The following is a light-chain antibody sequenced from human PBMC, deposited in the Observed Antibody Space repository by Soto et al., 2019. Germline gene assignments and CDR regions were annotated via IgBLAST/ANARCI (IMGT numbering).Light chain of an antibody. V-gene: IGKV3-15*01. Sequence: EIVMTQPPATLSVSPGETATLSCRAGQGVTTNFAWYQQKSGQSPRLLIYDVSIRATGVPARFSGTGSETDFTLTISGLQSEDSAVYFCQQYNNWPFSFGQGTRLEI. CDR3: QQYNNWPFS. CDR1: QGVTTN. CDR2: DVS. J-gene: IGKJ5*01.